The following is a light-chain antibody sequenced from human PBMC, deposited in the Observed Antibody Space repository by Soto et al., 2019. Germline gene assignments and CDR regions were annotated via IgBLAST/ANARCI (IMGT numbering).Light chain of an antibody. CDR1: QDIINY. V-gene: IGKV1-33*01. Sequence: DLQVTQSPSSLSASVGDRVTITCQASQDIINYLNWYQQKPGRAPKLLIYDASILAAGVPSRFSGSGSGTDFTFTITSLQPEDVATYYCQQYDNLRFYTFGQGTKLEIK. CDR3: QQYDNLRFYT. J-gene: IGKJ2*01. CDR2: DAS.